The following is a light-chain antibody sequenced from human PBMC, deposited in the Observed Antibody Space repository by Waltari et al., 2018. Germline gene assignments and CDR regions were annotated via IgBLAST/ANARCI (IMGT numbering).Light chain of an antibody. Sequence: VLTQSPATLSLSPGDRATLLCRASQYIGDYLAWYQQKPGQAPRLHMSEASNRDTGVPDRFSASGSGTDFTLTVSSLEPEDFAVYYCQNRRNWPLLTFGGGTKVEIK. J-gene: IGKJ4*01. CDR2: EAS. CDR3: QNRRNWPLLT. CDR1: QYIGDY. V-gene: IGKV3-11*01.